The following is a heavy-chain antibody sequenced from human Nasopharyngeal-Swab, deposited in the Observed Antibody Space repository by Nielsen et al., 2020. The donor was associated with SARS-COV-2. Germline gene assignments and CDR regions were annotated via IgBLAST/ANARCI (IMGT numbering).Heavy chain of an antibody. D-gene: IGHD2-21*02. Sequence: SETLSLTCAVYGGSFSGYYWSWIRQPPGKGLEWIGEINHSGSTYYNPSLKSRVTISVDTSKNQFSLKLSSVTAADTAVYYCASYCGGDCYAFDYWGQGTLVTVSS. CDR3: ASYCGGDCYAFDY. CDR2: INHSGST. CDR1: GGSFSGYY. J-gene: IGHJ4*02. V-gene: IGHV4-34*01.